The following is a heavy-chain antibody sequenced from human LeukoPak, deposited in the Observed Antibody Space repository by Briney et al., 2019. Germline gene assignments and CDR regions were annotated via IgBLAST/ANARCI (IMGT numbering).Heavy chain of an antibody. D-gene: IGHD6-19*01. CDR2: ISGSGGST. J-gene: IGHJ3*02. CDR3: ATWEGSGWFNDAFDI. CDR1: GFTFSSYA. Sequence: GGSLRLSCAASGFTFSSYAMSWVRQAPGKGLEWVSAISGSGGSTYYADSVKGRFTISRDNSKNTLYLQMNSLRAEDTAVYYCATWEGSGWFNDAFDIWGQGTMVTVSS. V-gene: IGHV3-23*01.